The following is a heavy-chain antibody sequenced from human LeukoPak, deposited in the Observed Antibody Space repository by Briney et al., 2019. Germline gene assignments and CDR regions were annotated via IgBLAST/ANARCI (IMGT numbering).Heavy chain of an antibody. D-gene: IGHD3-22*01. J-gene: IGHJ4*02. CDR1: GFTFSNYW. Sequence: VGSLRLSCAASGFTFSNYWMHWVRQAPGKGLVWVSRINSDGSSPGYADFVKGRFTISRDNAKNTVYLQMNSLRVEDTAVYYCARDRIEDYDSTGYPAYWGQGALVTVS. CDR3: ARDRIEDYDSTGYPAY. CDR2: INSDGSSP. V-gene: IGHV3-74*01.